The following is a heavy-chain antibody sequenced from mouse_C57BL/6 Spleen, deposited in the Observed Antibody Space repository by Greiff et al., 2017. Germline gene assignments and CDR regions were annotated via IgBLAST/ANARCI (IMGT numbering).Heavy chain of an antibody. CDR3: STISTVNFDY. J-gene: IGHJ2*01. D-gene: IGHD1-1*01. Sequence: VQLQQSGAELAKPGASVKLSCKASGYTFTSYWMHWVEQRPGPGLEWIGYINPRSGYTTYNQKFKDKATLTADKASSTAYMQLVSRTYDGSAVYYRSTISTVNFDYWGQGATRTVSS. CDR1: GYTFTSYW. CDR2: INPRSGYT. V-gene: IGHV1-7*01.